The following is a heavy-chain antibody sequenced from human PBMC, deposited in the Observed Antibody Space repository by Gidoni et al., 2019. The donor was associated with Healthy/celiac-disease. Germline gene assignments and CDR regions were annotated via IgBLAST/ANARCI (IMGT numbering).Heavy chain of an antibody. CDR3: ARVIWNYRASYFDY. V-gene: IGHV4-39*01. D-gene: IGHD1-7*01. Sequence: QLQLQESGPGLVKPSETLSLTCTVSGGSISSSSYYWGWIRQPPGKGLEWIGSLYYSGSTYYNPSLKSRVTISVDTSKNQFSLKLSSVTAADTAVYYCARVIWNYRASYFDYWGQGTLVTVSS. CDR2: LYYSGST. CDR1: GGSISSSSYY. J-gene: IGHJ4*02.